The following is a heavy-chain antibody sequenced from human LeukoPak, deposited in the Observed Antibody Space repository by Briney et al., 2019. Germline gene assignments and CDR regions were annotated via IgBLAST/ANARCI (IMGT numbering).Heavy chain of an antibody. D-gene: IGHD2-2*01. Sequence: GESLKISCKGSGYSFTSYWIGWVRQMPGKGLGWMGIIYPGDSDTGYSPSFQGQVTISADKSISTAYLQWSSLNASDTAMYYCASLRYCSSTSCPADYWGQGTLVTVSS. J-gene: IGHJ4*02. CDR3: ASLRYCSSTSCPADY. CDR2: IYPGDSDT. V-gene: IGHV5-51*01. CDR1: GYSFTSYW.